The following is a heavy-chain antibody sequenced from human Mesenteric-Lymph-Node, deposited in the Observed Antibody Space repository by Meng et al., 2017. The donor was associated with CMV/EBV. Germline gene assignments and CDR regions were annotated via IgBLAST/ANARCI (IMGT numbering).Heavy chain of an antibody. Sequence: SETLSLTCTVSGGSISNSLYYWGWIRQSPGKGLEYIASIYFRGSTYYSPSFRSRVTISIDTSKNQFSLGLNSVTAADTAIYYWARIYNFREADYWGQGTLVTVSS. J-gene: IGHJ4*02. D-gene: IGHD3/OR15-3a*01. V-gene: IGHV4-39*07. CDR2: IYFRGST. CDR1: GGSISNSLYY. CDR3: ARIYNFREADY.